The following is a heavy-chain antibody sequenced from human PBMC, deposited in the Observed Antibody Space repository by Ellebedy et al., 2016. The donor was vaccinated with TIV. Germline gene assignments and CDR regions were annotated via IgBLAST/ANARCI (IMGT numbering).Heavy chain of an antibody. D-gene: IGHD2-15*01. CDR3: ANPYCSGGSCYSRRFYFDS. Sequence: ASVKVSCKASGGIFRSYAISWVRQAPGQGLEWMGGIIAIFGSTNYAQKFQGRVTITADQSTNTAYMELSSLSSDDTAVYYCANPYCSGGSCYSRRFYFDSWGQGTLVTVSS. CDR2: IIAIFGST. J-gene: IGHJ4*02. V-gene: IGHV1-69*13. CDR1: GGIFRSYA.